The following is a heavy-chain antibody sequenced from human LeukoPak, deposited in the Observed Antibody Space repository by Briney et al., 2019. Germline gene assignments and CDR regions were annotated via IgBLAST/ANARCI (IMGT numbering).Heavy chain of an antibody. CDR2: INPNSGGT. CDR1: GYTFTGYY. CDR3: ARDLDSSGYFTYYYYYMDV. J-gene: IGHJ6*03. Sequence: LGASVKVSCKASGYTFTGYYMHWVRQAPGQGLEWMGWINPNSGGTNYAQKFQGRVTMTRDTSISTAYMELSRLRSDDTAVYYCARDLDSSGYFTYYYYYMDVWGKGTTVTISS. V-gene: IGHV1-2*03. D-gene: IGHD3-22*01.